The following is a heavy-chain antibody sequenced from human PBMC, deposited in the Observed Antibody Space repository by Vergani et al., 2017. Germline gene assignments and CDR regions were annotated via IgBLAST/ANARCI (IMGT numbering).Heavy chain of an antibody. CDR3: AKGGAWSDENYYYGMDV. V-gene: IGHV3-23*01. CDR1: GFTFSSYA. Sequence: EVQLLESGGGLVQPGGSLRLSCAASGFTFSSYAMSWVRQAPGKGLEWVSAISGSGGSTYYADSVKGRFTISRDNSKNTLYLQMNSLRAEDTAVYYCAKGGAWSDENYYYGMDVWGQGTTVTVSS. D-gene: IGHD1-1*01. CDR2: ISGSGGST. J-gene: IGHJ6*02.